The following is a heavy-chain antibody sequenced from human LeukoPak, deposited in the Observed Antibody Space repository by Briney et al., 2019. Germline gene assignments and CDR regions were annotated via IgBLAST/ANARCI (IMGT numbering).Heavy chain of an antibody. CDR1: GFTFSSYG. CDR3: AKDRDAGIAAAGYFDY. CDR2: ISGSGGST. Sequence: PGGSLRLSCAASGFTFSSYGMSWVRQAPGKGLEWVSAISGSGGSTYYADSVKGRFTISRDNSKNTLYLQMNSLRAEDTAVYYCAKDRDAGIAAAGYFDYWGQGTLVTVSS. D-gene: IGHD6-13*01. V-gene: IGHV3-23*01. J-gene: IGHJ4*02.